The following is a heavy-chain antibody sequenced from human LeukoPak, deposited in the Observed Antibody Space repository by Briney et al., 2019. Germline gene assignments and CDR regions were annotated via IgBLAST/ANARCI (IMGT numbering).Heavy chain of an antibody. CDR3: ARGSPHYYDSSGDINFDY. CDR1: GYTFTSYD. D-gene: IGHD3-22*01. J-gene: IGHJ4*02. Sequence: ASVKVSCKAPGYTFTSYDINWVRQATGQGLEWMGWMNPNSGNTGYAQKFQGRVTMTRNTSISTAYMELSSLRSEDTAVYYCARGSPHYYDSSGDINFDYWGQGTLVTVSS. CDR2: MNPNSGNT. V-gene: IGHV1-8*01.